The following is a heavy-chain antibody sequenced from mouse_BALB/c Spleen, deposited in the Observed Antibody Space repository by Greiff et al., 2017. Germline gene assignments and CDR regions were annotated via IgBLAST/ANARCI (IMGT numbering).Heavy chain of an antibody. V-gene: IGHV1-69*02. Sequence: QVQLQQSGAELVKPGAPVKLSCKASGYTFTSYWMNWVKQRPGRGLEWIGRIDPSDSETHYNQKFKDKATLTVDKSSSTAYIQLSSLTSEDSAVYYCARRGLYYGNSYYFDYWGQGTTLTVSS. D-gene: IGHD2-1*01. CDR3: ARRGLYYGNSYYFDY. CDR2: IDPSDSET. CDR1: GYTFTSYW. J-gene: IGHJ2*01.